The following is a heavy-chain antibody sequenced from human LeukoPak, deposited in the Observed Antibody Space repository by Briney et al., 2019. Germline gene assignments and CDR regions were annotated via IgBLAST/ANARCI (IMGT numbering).Heavy chain of an antibody. V-gene: IGHV3-7*01. CDR1: GFTFSSYW. D-gene: IGHD6-19*01. Sequence: GGSLRLSCAASGFTFSSYWMSWVRQAPGKGLEWVANIKQDGSEKYYVDSVKGRFTISRDNAKNSLYLQMNSLRAEGTAVYYCARDLGAGYFDYWGQGTLVTVSS. CDR2: IKQDGSEK. CDR3: ARDLGAGYFDY. J-gene: IGHJ4*02.